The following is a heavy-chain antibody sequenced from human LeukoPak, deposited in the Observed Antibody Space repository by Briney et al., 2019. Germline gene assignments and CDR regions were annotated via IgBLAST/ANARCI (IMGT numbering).Heavy chain of an antibody. D-gene: IGHD1-26*01. V-gene: IGHV3-23*01. CDR1: GFTLNNYA. CDR2: INNSGGST. CDR3: ARKYSGTNPFDY. J-gene: IGHJ4*02. Sequence: GGSLRLSCAASGFTLNNYAMSWVRQAPGKGLEWVSIINNSGGSTYYADSVKGRFTISRDLSKNTLYLQMNSLRAEDTALYYCARKYSGTNPFDYWGQGTLVTVSS.